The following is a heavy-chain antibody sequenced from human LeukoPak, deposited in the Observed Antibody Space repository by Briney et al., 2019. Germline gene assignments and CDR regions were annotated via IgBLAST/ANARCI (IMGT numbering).Heavy chain of an antibody. J-gene: IGHJ1*01. Sequence: GGSLRLSCAASGFTVSTNQMSWVRHAPGKGLEWVSSIYSDGSTFHADSVKGRFTISRDNSKNTVYLQMNSLRDEDTAVYYCAFGPTWTGLFQHWGPGTLVTVSS. CDR2: IYSDGST. D-gene: IGHD3-16*01. CDR1: GFTVSTNQ. CDR3: AFGPTWTGLFQH. V-gene: IGHV3-53*01.